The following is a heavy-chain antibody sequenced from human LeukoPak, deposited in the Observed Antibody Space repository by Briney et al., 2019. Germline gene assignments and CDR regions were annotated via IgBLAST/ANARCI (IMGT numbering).Heavy chain of an antibody. CDR2: INPKSGGT. D-gene: IGHD2-2*01. V-gene: IGHV1-2*02. CDR3: ARDAGYCSSTTCSADFDY. Sequence: GASVKVSYKAVQCPVTGYYMHWVRQAPGQGLEWMGWINPKSGGTNYAQKFQGRVTMTRDTSISTAYMELSRLRSDDTAVYYCARDAGYCSSTTCSADFDYWGQGTLVTVSS. CDR1: QCPVTGYY. J-gene: IGHJ4*02.